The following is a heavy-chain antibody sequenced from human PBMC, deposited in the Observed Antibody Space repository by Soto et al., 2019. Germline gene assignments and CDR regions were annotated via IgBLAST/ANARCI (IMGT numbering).Heavy chain of an antibody. CDR1: GFTFSSCW. CDR3: ASDYDSSGYNSGY. Sequence: PGGSLRLSCAASGFTFSSCWMHWIRQVPGKGLVWVSRISSEGYSTTYADSVKGRFTISRDNAKNTLYLQMNSLRVEDTAVYYCASDYDSSGYNSGYWPQGTLVTASS. V-gene: IGHV3-74*03. D-gene: IGHD3-22*01. J-gene: IGHJ4*02. CDR2: ISSEGYST.